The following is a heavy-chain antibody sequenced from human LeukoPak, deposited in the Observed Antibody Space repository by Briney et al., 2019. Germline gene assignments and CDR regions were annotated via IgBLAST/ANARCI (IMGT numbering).Heavy chain of an antibody. D-gene: IGHD2-15*01. CDR1: GFTFSSYA. CDR2: VRGSGDSA. V-gene: IGHV3-23*01. Sequence: GAPLRLSCAASGFTFSSYAMSWLPQAPERVVEWVSGVRGSGDSAYYADSAKGRYTISTDNPQNSMFLQMKSLTVEDTAVYDCAKDAFPRLVAAALAPWGQGIRVTVSS. CDR3: AKDAFPRLVAAALAP. J-gene: IGHJ5*02.